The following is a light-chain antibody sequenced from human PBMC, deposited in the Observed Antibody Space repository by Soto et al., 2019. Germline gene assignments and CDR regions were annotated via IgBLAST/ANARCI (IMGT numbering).Light chain of an antibody. CDR3: SSYTSTTTLV. CDR2: EVS. V-gene: IGLV2-14*01. CDR1: SSDVGGYNY. J-gene: IGLJ1*01. Sequence: LTQPASVSGSPGQSITISCTGTSSDVGGYNYVSWYQQHPGKAPKLMIYEVSNRPSGVSNRFPGSKSGNTASLTISGLQSEDEADYYCSSYTSTTTLVFGTGTKVTVL.